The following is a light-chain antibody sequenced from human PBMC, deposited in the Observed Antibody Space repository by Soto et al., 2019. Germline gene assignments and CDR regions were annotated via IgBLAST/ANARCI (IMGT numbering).Light chain of an antibody. CDR1: SSDVGSYSL. J-gene: IGLJ2*01. CDR3: SSYASSSNLL. V-gene: IGLV2-23*01. Sequence: QSALTQPASVSGSPGQSITISCTGTSSDVGSYSLVSWYQQHPGKAPILMIYEGSKRPSGVSNRFSGSQSGNTASLTISGLQAEDEADYYCSSYASSSNLLFGGGTKVTVL. CDR2: EGS.